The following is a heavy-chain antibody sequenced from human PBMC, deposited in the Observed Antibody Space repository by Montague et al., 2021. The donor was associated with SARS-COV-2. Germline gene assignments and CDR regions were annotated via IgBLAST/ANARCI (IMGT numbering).Heavy chain of an antibody. J-gene: IGHJ5*02. D-gene: IGHD4-17*01. CDR1: GGSTSCPNCY. CDR3: ARHRNYGDHSLDNWFHP. Sequence: SKTLSLTCTVSGGSTSCPNCYWGWIRQAPGKGLDWIGTIYSSGTTYYNPSLKSRLTISIDTSKNQFSLKLTSVTAADTAVYYCARHRNYGDHSLDNWFHPWGQGTLVTVSS. V-gene: IGHV4-39*01. CDR2: IYSSGTT.